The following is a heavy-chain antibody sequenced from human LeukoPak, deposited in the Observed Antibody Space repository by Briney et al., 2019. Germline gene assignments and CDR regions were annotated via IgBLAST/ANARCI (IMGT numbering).Heavy chain of an antibody. J-gene: IGHJ4*02. D-gene: IGHD6-13*01. V-gene: IGHV3-33*01. CDR2: IWYDGSNK. Sequence: GRSLRLSCATSGFTFSDYGMHWVRQAPGKGLEWVAVIWYDGSNKYYADSVKGRFTISRDNSKNTLYLQMNSLRAEDTAVYYCARRRAAAGTGGGDSWGQGTLLPSPQ. CDR1: GFTFSDYG. CDR3: ARRRAAAGTGGGDS.